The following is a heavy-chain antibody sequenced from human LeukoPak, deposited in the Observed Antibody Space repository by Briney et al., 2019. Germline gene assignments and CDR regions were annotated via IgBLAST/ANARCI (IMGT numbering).Heavy chain of an antibody. CDR2: IYTSGST. Sequence: PSQTLSLTCTVSGGSISSGSYYWSWIRQPAGKGLEWIGRIYTSGSTNYKPSLKSRVTISVDTSKNQFSLKLSSVTAADTAVYYCGKGGGGSVFGVVISYYYYYYMDVWGKGTTVTVSS. CDR3: GKGGGGSVFGVVISYYYYYYMDV. V-gene: IGHV4-61*02. D-gene: IGHD3-3*01. J-gene: IGHJ6*03. CDR1: GGSISSGSYY.